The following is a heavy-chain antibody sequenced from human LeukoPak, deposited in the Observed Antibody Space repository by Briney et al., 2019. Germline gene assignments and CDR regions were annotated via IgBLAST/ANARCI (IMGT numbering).Heavy chain of an antibody. D-gene: IGHD4-17*01. V-gene: IGHV3-7*03. CDR2: IKKDGSEK. CDR3: AKDYGDYGYY. CDR1: GFTFSDYW. J-gene: IGHJ4*02. Sequence: GGSLRLSCTGSGFTFSDYWMSWVRQAPGKGLEWVAKIKKDGSEKYYVESVDGRFTISRDNSKNTLYLQMNSLRAEDTAVYYCAKDYGDYGYYWGQGTLVTVSS.